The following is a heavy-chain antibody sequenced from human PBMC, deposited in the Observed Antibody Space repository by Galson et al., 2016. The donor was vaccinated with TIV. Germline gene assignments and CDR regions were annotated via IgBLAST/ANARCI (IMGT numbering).Heavy chain of an antibody. Sequence: SVKLSCKASGYSFTDHYFHWVRQAPGQGLQWMGGIDPKSGDTDYAQTVQGRVTMTRDTSISTAYMELTRLTSDDTAMYYCARGVSGVHSVGFDDWGQGTRVTVSS. J-gene: IGHJ5*02. D-gene: IGHD1-26*01. CDR3: ARGVSGVHSVGFDD. CDR1: GYSFTDHY. CDR2: IDPKSGDT. V-gene: IGHV1-2*02.